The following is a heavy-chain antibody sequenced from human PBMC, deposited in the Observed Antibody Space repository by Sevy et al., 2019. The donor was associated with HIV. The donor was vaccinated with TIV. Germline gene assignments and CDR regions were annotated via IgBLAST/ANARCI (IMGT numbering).Heavy chain of an antibody. CDR2: IKQDGSEK. D-gene: IGHD6-13*01. CDR1: GFTFSTHW. J-gene: IGHJ4*02. CDR3: ARAAVGSGWYFPRGIDY. Sequence: GGYLRLSCAASGFTFSTHWMTWVRQAPGKGLEGVANIKQDGSEKYYAESVKGRLTVSRDNTKNSLYLQLNSLRAEDTAIYYCARAAVGSGWYFPRGIDYWGQGTLVTVSS. V-gene: IGHV3-7*01.